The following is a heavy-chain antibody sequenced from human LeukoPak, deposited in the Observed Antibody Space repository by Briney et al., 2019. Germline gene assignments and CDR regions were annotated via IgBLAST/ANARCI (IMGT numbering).Heavy chain of an antibody. V-gene: IGHV3-74*01. Sequence: GGCPRHSCAAPGLTLRNALRASVPRTPGRGVGWVSPFNSDGSSTSYADSVKGRFTISRDNAKNTLYLQMNSLRAEDTAVYYCARVHVPYGSGSQPVRHWGQGTLVAVSS. CDR1: GLTLRNAL. CDR2: FNSDGSST. D-gene: IGHD3-10*01. J-gene: IGHJ4*02. CDR3: ARVHVPYGSGSQPVRH.